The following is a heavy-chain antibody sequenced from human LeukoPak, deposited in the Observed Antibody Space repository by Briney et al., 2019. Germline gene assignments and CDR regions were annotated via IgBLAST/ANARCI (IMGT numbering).Heavy chain of an antibody. J-gene: IGHJ3*02. CDR1: GFTASSNY. D-gene: IGHD1-26*01. V-gene: IGHV3-53*01. CDR3: ARGGSYLSAFDI. Sequence: GGSLSLSCAASGFTASSNYMSWVRQAPGKGLEWVSIIYSGGSTFYADSVKGRFTISRDNSKNTLYLQMNSLRAEDTAVYYCARGGSYLSAFDIRGQGTMVTVSS. CDR2: IYSGGST.